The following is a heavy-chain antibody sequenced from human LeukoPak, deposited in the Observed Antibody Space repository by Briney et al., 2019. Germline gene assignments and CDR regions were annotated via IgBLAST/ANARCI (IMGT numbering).Heavy chain of an antibody. CDR1: GFTFVDYA. Sequence: GGSLRLSCTASGFTFVDYAMTWVRQAPGKGLEWVGFIASETYGGTAEYAASVKGRFIISRDDSKSIAYLQMNSLKTEDTAVYYCTRDQTPYYWGQGTLVTVSS. V-gene: IGHV3-49*04. CDR3: TRDQTPYY. CDR2: IASETYGGTA. J-gene: IGHJ4*02.